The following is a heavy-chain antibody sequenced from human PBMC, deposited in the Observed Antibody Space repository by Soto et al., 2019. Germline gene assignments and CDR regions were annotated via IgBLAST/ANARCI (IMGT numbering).Heavy chain of an antibody. CDR2: SRNKPNSYTT. Sequence: GGSLRLSCAASGFTFSDYYMDWVRQGPGKGLEWVGRSRNKPNSYTTEYAASVKGRFTISRDDSENSVYLQMNSLNSEDTAVYYCANYPGSYQLGDAFDIWGQGTMVTVSS. D-gene: IGHD1-26*01. CDR3: ANYPGSYQLGDAFDI. CDR1: GFTFSDYY. J-gene: IGHJ3*02. V-gene: IGHV3-72*01.